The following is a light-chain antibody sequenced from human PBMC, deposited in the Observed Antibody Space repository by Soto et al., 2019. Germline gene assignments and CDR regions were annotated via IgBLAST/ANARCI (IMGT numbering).Light chain of an antibody. CDR2: GAS. V-gene: IGKV3-11*01. CDR3: QQRSNWPLT. CDR1: QSVSRN. Sequence: EIVMTQSPATLSLSPGERATLSCRASQSVSRNLAWYQQKPGQAPRLLIYGASTRATGIPARFSGSGSGTDFTLAISSLETEDFAVYYCQQRSNWPLTFGGGTKVDIK. J-gene: IGKJ4*01.